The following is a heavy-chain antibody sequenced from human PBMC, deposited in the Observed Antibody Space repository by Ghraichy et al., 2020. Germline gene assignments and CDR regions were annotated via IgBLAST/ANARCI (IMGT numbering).Heavy chain of an antibody. D-gene: IGHD6-19*01. V-gene: IGHV3-7*01. CDR2: IKEDGSEK. Sequence: GGSLRLSRAASGFTFSSYWMSWVRQAPGKGLEWVANIKEDGSEKYYVDSVKGRFTISRDNAKNSLYLQMNSLRVEDTAVFYCARDDGSGWFRFWGQGTLVTVSS. CDR1: GFTFSSYW. J-gene: IGHJ4*02. CDR3: ARDDGSGWFRF.